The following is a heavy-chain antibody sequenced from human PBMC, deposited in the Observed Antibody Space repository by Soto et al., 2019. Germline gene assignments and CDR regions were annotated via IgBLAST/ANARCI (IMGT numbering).Heavy chain of an antibody. Sequence: QVQLVESGGGVVQPGRSLRLSCAASGFTFSSYAMHWVRQAPGKGLEWVAVISYDGSNKYYADSVKGRFTISRDNSKNTLYLQMNSLRAEDTAVYYCGTSPPITIFGVVITLDYYYGMDVWGQGTTVTVSS. CDR1: GFTFSSYA. CDR3: GTSPPITIFGVVITLDYYYGMDV. D-gene: IGHD3-3*01. CDR2: ISYDGSNK. J-gene: IGHJ6*02. V-gene: IGHV3-30-3*01.